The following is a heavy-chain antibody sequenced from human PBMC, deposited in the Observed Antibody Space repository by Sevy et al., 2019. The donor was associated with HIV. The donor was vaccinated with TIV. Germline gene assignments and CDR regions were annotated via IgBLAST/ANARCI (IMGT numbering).Heavy chain of an antibody. Sequence: GGSLRLSCAASGFTFSTYAMNWVRQAPGKGLEWVSCISRSGRSTYSADSVEGRFTISRDNFKTTLYLQLSSLRVDDTAVYYCAKGYCDGGSCPRDYYYYGMDVWGQGTTVTVSS. CDR1: GFTFSTYA. CDR3: AKGYCDGGSCPRDYYYYGMDV. J-gene: IGHJ6*02. V-gene: IGHV3-23*01. CDR2: ISRSGRST. D-gene: IGHD2-15*01.